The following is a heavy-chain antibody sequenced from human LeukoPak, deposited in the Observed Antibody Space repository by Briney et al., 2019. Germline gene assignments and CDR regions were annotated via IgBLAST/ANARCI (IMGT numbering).Heavy chain of an antibody. CDR3: ARARNYYDSSDYYYEGDAFDI. J-gene: IGHJ3*02. D-gene: IGHD3-22*01. V-gene: IGHV4-38-2*02. CDR1: GYSISSGYY. Sequence: SETLSLTCTVSGYSISSGYYWGWIRQPPGKGLEWIGSIYHSGGTYYSPSLMSRVTISVDTSKNQFSLKLSSVTAADTAVYFCARARNYYDSSDYYYEGDAFDIWGQGTMVTVSS. CDR2: IYHSGGT.